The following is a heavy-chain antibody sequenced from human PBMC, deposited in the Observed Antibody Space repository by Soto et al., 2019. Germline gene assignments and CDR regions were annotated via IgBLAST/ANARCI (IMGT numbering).Heavy chain of an antibody. J-gene: IGHJ6*02. D-gene: IGHD3-3*01. CDR2: ISAYNGNT. CDR3: ARTGYDFWSGYYTTGVYYYYGMDV. Sequence: ASVKVSCKASGYTFTSYGISWVRQAPGQGLEWMGWISAYNGNTNYAQKLQGRVTMTTDTSTSTAYMELRSLRSDDTAVYYCARTGYDFWSGYYTTGVYYYYGMDVWGQGTTVTVSS. V-gene: IGHV1-18*01. CDR1: GYTFTSYG.